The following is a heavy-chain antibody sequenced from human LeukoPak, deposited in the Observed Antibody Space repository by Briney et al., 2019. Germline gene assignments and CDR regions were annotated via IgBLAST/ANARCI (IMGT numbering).Heavy chain of an antibody. CDR2: IYHSGST. D-gene: IGHD3-10*01. CDR1: GYSISSGYY. Sequence: PSETLSLTCTVSGYSISSGYYYGWLRQPPGKGLEWIGSIYHSGSTYYNPSLTSRVPISVDTSKNQFSLKLSSVTAADTAVYYCARALGTMVRGADYDYDYYMDVWGKGTTVTVSS. V-gene: IGHV4-38-2*02. J-gene: IGHJ6*03. CDR3: ARALGTMVRGADYDYDYYMDV.